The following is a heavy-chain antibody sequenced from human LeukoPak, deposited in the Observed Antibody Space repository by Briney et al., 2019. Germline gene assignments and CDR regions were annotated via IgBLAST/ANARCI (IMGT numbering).Heavy chain of an antibody. CDR3: ARTVEMATIRRAGWFDP. CDR1: GGSISSYY. V-gene: IGHV4-59*01. D-gene: IGHD5-24*01. Sequence: SETLSLTCTVSGGSISSYYWSWIRQPPGKGLEWIGYIYYSGSTNYNPSLKSRVTISVDTSKNRFSLKLSSVAAADTAVYYCARTVEMATIRRAGWFDPWGQGTLVTVSS. J-gene: IGHJ5*02. CDR2: IYYSGST.